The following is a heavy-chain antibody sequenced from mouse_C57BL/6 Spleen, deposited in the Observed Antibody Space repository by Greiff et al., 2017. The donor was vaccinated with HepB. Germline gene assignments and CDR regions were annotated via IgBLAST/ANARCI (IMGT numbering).Heavy chain of an antibody. CDR3: AREFDGYPYYFDY. V-gene: IGHV1-55*01. Sequence: VQLQQPGAELVKPGASVKMSCKASGYTFTSYWITWVKQRPGQGLEWIGDIYPGSGSTNYNEKFKSKATLTVDTSSSTAYMQLSSLTSEDSAVYYCAREFDGYPYYFDYWGQGTTRTVSS. D-gene: IGHD2-3*01. CDR1: GYTFTSYW. J-gene: IGHJ2*01. CDR2: IYPGSGST.